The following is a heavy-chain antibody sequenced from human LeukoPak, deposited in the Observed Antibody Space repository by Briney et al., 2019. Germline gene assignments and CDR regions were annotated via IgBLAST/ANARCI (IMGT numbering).Heavy chain of an antibody. J-gene: IGHJ5*02. CDR3: AKDDYYDSSGDPNWFDP. CDR1: GFTFSSYG. V-gene: IGHV3-30*18. CDR2: ISYDGSDK. D-gene: IGHD3-22*01. Sequence: GGSLRLSCAASGFTFSSYGMHWVRQAPGKGLEWVAVISYDGSDKYYADSVKGRFTISRDNSKNTLYLQMNSLKAEDTAVYFCAKDDYYDSSGDPNWFDPWGQGTLVTVSS.